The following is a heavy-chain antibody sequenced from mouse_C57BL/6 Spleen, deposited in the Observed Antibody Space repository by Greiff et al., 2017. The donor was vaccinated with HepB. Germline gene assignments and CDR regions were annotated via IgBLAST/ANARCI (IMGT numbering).Heavy chain of an antibody. CDR1: GYSITSGYY. Sequence: EVKLLESGPGLVKPSQSLSLTCSVTGYSITSGYYWNWIRQFPGNKLEWMGYISYDGSNNYNPSLKNRISITRDTSKNQFFLKLNSVTTEDTATYYCARDWNYSPYFDYWGQGTTLTVSS. V-gene: IGHV3-6*01. CDR3: ARDWNYSPYFDY. D-gene: IGHD2-12*01. CDR2: ISYDGSN. J-gene: IGHJ2*01.